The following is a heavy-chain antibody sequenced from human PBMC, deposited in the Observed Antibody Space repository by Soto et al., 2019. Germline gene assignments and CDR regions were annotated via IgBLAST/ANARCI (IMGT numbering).Heavy chain of an antibody. D-gene: IGHD3-22*01. Sequence: SETLSLTCTVSGGSISSSSYYWGWIRQPPGKGLEWIGSIYYSGSTYYNPSLKSRVTISVDTSKNQFSLKLSSVTAADTAVYYCARRPPTIKVYYYDSSGSAFPAYYFDYWGQGTLVTVSS. CDR3: ARRPPTIKVYYYDSSGSAFPAYYFDY. CDR2: IYYSGST. J-gene: IGHJ4*02. CDR1: GGSISSSSYY. V-gene: IGHV4-39*01.